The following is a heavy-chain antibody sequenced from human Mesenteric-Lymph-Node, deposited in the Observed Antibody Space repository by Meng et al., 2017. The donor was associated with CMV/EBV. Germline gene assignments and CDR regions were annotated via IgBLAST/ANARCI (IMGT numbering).Heavy chain of an antibody. V-gene: IGHV1-69*02. CDR3: ASQVLDAFDI. CDR2: IIPIHDRA. J-gene: IGHJ3*02. CDR1: GGTFSSYT. Sequence: SVKVSCKASGGTFSSYTIVWVRQAPGQGLEWMGRIIPIHDRAHYAQKFQGRVTISADKSTSTAYMELSSLRSDDTAIYYCASQVLDAFDIWGQGTMVTV.